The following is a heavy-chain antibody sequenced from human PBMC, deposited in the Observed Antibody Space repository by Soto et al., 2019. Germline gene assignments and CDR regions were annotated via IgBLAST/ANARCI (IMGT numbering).Heavy chain of an antibody. Sequence: EVQLVESGGGLVQPGGSLKLSCAASGFTFSSYWMHWVRQAPGKGLEWVSIIYSGDRTYYADSVKGRFTISRDNSKNTLYLQINSLRAEDTAVYYCARDNSGSIDYWGQGALVTVSS. CDR3: ARDNSGSIDY. J-gene: IGHJ4*02. V-gene: IGHV3-66*01. CDR1: GFTFSSYW. D-gene: IGHD6-19*01. CDR2: IYSGDRT.